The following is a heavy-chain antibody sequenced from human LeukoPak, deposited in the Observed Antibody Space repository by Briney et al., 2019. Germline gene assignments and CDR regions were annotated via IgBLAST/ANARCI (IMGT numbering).Heavy chain of an antibody. J-gene: IGHJ3*02. D-gene: IGHD3-10*01. Sequence: PSETLSLTCAVYGGSFSGYYWSWIRQPPGKGLEWIGEINHSGSPNYNPSLKSRVTISIDTSKNQFSLKLSPVTAADTAVYYCARDLSDYYGSGSYRPIDASDIWGQGTMVTVSS. CDR1: GGSFSGYY. CDR3: ARDLSDYYGSGSYRPIDASDI. CDR2: INHSGSP. V-gene: IGHV4-34*01.